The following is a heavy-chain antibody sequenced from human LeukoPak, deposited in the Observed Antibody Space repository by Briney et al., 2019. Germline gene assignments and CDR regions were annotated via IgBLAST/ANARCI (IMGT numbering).Heavy chain of an antibody. CDR3: ARECVGVLDQAVSYYYYMDV. J-gene: IGHJ6*03. Sequence: SETLSLTCTVSGGSISGYYWSWIRQPPGKGLEWIGEINHSGSTNYNPSLKSRVTISVDTSKNQFSLKLSSVTAADTAVYYCARECVGVLDQAVSYYYYMDVWGKGTTVTISS. V-gene: IGHV4-34*01. CDR1: GGSISGYY. CDR2: INHSGST. D-gene: IGHD1-26*01.